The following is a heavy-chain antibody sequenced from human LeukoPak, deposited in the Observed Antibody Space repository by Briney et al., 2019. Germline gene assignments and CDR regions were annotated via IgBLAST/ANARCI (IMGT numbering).Heavy chain of an antibody. D-gene: IGHD5-12*01. J-gene: IGHJ3*01. CDR3: ARDIELST. Sequence: PAGSRRLSCAASGFNFADSAMSWVRQTPRKGLEWVSLISFNGKNTYYGDSVKGRFTISRDNSKDTVYLQMNSLRAEDTAIFYCARDIELSTWGPGTMVTVSS. CDR1: GFNFADSA. V-gene: IGHV3-23*01. CDR2: ISFNGKNT.